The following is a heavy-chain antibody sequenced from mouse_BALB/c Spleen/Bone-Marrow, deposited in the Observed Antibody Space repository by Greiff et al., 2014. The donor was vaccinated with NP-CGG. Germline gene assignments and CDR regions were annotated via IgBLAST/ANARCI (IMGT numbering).Heavy chain of an antibody. V-gene: IGHV1-4*01. CDR3: ARGWDYEGYFDY. CDR2: INPSSGYT. Sequence: QVLLQQPGAELARPGASVKMSCKASGYSFTSYTMHWVKQRPGQGLEWIGYINPSSGYTNYNQKFEDKATLTADKSSSTAYMQLSSLTSEDSAVYYCARGWDYEGYFDYWGQGTTLTVSS. CDR1: GYSFTSYT. J-gene: IGHJ2*01. D-gene: IGHD2-4*01.